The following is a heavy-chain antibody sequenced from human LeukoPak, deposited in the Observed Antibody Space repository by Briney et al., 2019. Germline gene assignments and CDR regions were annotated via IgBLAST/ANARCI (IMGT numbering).Heavy chain of an antibody. D-gene: IGHD7-27*01. CDR2: INPHSGGT. CDR3: AKGLLTGINWYFDL. J-gene: IGHJ2*01. CDR1: GYTFTGYY. Sequence: ASVKVSCKASGYTFTGYYIHWVRQAPGQGLEWMGWINPHSGGTHYAQKFQGRVTMTTDTSTSTAYMEVSSLRSDDTAVYYCAKGLLTGINWYFDLWGRGTLVTVSS. V-gene: IGHV1-2*02.